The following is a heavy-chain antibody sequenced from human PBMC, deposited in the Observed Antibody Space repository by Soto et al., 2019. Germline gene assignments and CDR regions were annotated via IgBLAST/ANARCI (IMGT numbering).Heavy chain of an antibody. J-gene: IGHJ4*02. CDR2: IYYSGST. Sequence: QVQLQESGPGLVKPSETLSLTCTVSGGTISRWYWSWIRQPPGKGLEWIGYIYYSGSTNCNPSLKSRVTISVDTSNIQSSLKLSSVIAADTAVYYCARRYGSAIDYWGQGTLVTVSS. CDR3: ARRYGSAIDY. CDR1: GGTISRWY. D-gene: IGHD1-26*01. V-gene: IGHV4-59*08.